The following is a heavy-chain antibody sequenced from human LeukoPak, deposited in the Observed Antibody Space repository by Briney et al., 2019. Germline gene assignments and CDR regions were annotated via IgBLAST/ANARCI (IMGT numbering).Heavy chain of an antibody. Sequence: SETLSLTCAVYGGSFNGYYWSWIRQPPGKGLEWIGEINHSGSTNYSPSLKSRVTLSVDTSKNQFSLRLSSVTAADTAVYYCARVSTSGYDIWGRGTMVTVSS. D-gene: IGHD2-2*01. CDR2: INHSGST. CDR3: ARVSTSGYDI. CDR1: GGSFNGYY. V-gene: IGHV4-34*01. J-gene: IGHJ3*02.